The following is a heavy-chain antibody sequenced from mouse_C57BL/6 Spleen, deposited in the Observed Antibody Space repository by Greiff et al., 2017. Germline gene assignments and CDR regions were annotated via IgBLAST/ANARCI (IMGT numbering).Heavy chain of an antibody. CDR3: ARGDYGSSPYYYAMDY. Sequence: QVQLQQSGAELVRPGTSVKMSCKASGYTFTNYWIGWAKQRPGHGLEWIGDIYPGGGYTNYNEKFKGKATLTADKSSSTAYMQFSSLTSEDSAIYYCARGDYGSSPYYYAMDYWGQGTSVTVSS. V-gene: IGHV1-63*01. CDR1: GYTFTNYW. D-gene: IGHD1-1*01. J-gene: IGHJ4*01. CDR2: IYPGGGYT.